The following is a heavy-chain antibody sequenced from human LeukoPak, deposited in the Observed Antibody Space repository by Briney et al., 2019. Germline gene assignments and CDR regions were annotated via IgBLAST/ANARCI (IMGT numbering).Heavy chain of an antibody. Sequence: GGSLRLSCAASGFTFSSYAMSWVRQAPGKGLEWVSAISGSGGSTYYADSVKSRFTISRDNSKNTLYLQMNSLRAEDTAVYYCAKDKDIVVVVAAAKSPFDYWGQGTLVTVSS. V-gene: IGHV3-23*01. CDR2: ISGSGGST. J-gene: IGHJ4*02. CDR3: AKDKDIVVVVAAAKSPFDY. D-gene: IGHD2-15*01. CDR1: GFTFSSYA.